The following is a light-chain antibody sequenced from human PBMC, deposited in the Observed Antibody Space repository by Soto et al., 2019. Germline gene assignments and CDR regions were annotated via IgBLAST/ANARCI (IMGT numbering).Light chain of an antibody. J-gene: IGKJ1*01. CDR1: QSVSSGN. CDR2: GTS. Sequence: ESVLTQSPGTLSLSPGQIATLSCRASQSVSSGNLAWYQQKPGQAPRLLIYGTSNRATGIPDRFTGSGSGTEFTLTIIRLEREDFAVYYCQQYGTSPKTFGQGTKVDIK. CDR3: QQYGTSPKT. V-gene: IGKV3-20*01.